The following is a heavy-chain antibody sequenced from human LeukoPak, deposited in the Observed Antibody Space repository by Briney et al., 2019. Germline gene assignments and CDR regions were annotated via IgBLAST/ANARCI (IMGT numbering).Heavy chain of an antibody. CDR1: GFTFTNYA. D-gene: IGHD2-15*01. CDR2: ISGSGGTT. J-gene: IGHJ4*02. CDR3: AKKRGLPLPSNTDY. Sequence: PGGSLRLSCAASGFTFTNYAMTWVRQAPGKGLEWVSGISGSGGTTSYADSVKGRFTISRDNSKNTLYLQMNSLRAGDTALYYCAKKRGLPLPSNTDYWGQGALVTVSS. V-gene: IGHV3-23*01.